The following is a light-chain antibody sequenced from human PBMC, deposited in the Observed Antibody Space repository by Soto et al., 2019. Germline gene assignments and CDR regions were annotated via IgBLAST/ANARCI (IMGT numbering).Light chain of an antibody. CDR1: QTVSTS. Sequence: DIQMHQSPSSLSASVGDRVTITCRASQTVSTSLHWYQQKLGKAHNLLIYTAASLQSGAPSRFSGSGSGTEFTLTISSLQPEDFGTSYCQQSHDFPYTFGQGTKLEIK. CDR3: QQSHDFPYT. CDR2: TAA. V-gene: IGKV1-39*01. J-gene: IGKJ2*01.